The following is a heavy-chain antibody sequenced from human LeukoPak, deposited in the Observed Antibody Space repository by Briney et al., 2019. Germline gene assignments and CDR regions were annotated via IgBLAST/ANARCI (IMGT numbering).Heavy chain of an antibody. CDR3: AKVAKYYYGPETYYFFEQ. J-gene: IGHJ4*02. CDR2: TNQDGTEK. CDR1: GFPFSTYW. Sequence: GRSLRLSCAASGFPFSTYWMSWVRQAPGKGLEWVANTNQDGTEKYYVDSVKGRFTISRDYAKNSLYLQMNSLRVEDTAVYYCAKVAKYYYGPETYYFFEQWGQGTPVTASS. D-gene: IGHD3-10*01. V-gene: IGHV3-7*01.